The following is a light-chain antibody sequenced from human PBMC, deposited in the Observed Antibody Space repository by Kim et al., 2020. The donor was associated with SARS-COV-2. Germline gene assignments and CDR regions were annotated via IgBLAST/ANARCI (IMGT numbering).Light chain of an antibody. V-gene: IGLV3-21*04. J-gene: IGLJ2*01. CDR3: QVWDSISDQGV. CDR2: YDS. CDR1: NIESKS. Sequence: SYELTQPPSVSVAPGKTAIITFGGNNIESKSVHWYQQKPGQAPVVVISYDSDRPSGIPARISGSNSGNTATLTISRVEAGDEADYYCQVWDSISDQGVFGGGTKVNVL.